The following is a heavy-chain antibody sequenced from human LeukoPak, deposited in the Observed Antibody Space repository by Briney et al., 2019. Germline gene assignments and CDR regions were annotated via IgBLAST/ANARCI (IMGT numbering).Heavy chain of an antibody. CDR2: IIPIFGTA. Sequence: SVKVSCKASGGTFSSYAISWVRQAPGQGLEWMGGIIPIFGTANYAQKFQGRVTITTDESTSTAYMELSSLRSEDTAVYYCARDVGGGNGPFDIWGQGTMVTVSS. V-gene: IGHV1-69*05. D-gene: IGHD4-23*01. J-gene: IGHJ3*02. CDR3: ARDVGGGNGPFDI. CDR1: GGTFSSYA.